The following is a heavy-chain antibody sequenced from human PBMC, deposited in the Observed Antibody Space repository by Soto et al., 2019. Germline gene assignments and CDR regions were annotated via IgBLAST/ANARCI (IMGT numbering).Heavy chain of an antibody. Sequence: SETLSLTCTVSGGSISSGDYYWSWIRQPPGKGLEWIGYIYYSGSTHYNPSLKSRVTISVDTSKNQFSLKLSSVTAADTAVYYCARVANYYDSSGYSDYWGQGTLVTVSS. D-gene: IGHD3-22*01. J-gene: IGHJ4*02. CDR3: ARVANYYDSSGYSDY. V-gene: IGHV4-30-4*01. CDR2: IYYSGST. CDR1: GGSISSGDYY.